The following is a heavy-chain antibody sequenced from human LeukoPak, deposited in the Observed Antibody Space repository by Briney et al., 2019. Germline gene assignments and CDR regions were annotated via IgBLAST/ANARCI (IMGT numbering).Heavy chain of an antibody. CDR2: IQYDGSRK. J-gene: IGHJ3*01. Sequence: GGSLRLSCAASGFTFSSCWMNWVRQAPGKGLEWVSFIQYDGSRKNYVDSVKGRFTISRDNSKNTLYLQMFSLRPEDTAVYFCAKDLILWGQGTVVTVSS. CDR3: AKDLIL. CDR1: GFTFSSCW. V-gene: IGHV3-30*02.